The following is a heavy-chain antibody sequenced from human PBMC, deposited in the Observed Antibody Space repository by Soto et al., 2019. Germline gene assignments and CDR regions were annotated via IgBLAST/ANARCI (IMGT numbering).Heavy chain of an antibody. CDR1: GGSISSYY. Sequence: SETLSLTCTVSGGSISSYYWSWIRQPPGKGLEWIGYISYSGSSYYNPSLESRVTVSIDTSENQFSLKVTSMTAADTAVYFCARAHTYYYVSGSHSNQAYYFDFWGLGTMVTVSS. J-gene: IGHJ4*02. CDR3: ARAHTYYYVSGSHSNQAYYFDF. V-gene: IGHV4-59*12. D-gene: IGHD3-22*01. CDR2: ISYSGSS.